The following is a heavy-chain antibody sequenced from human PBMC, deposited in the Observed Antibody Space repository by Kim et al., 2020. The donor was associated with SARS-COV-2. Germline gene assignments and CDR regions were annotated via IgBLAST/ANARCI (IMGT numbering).Heavy chain of an antibody. D-gene: IGHD2-15*01. CDR1: GYTFTSYD. J-gene: IGHJ5*02. V-gene: IGHV1-8*01. Sequence: ASVKVSCKASGYTFTSYDIIWVREATGQGLEWMGWMNPNSGNTGYAQKFQGRVIMTRNTSISTAYIDLSSLRSEDTAVYFCARRRRYCDDNTCSTSAFDPWGQGTLVTVSS. CDR3: ARRRRYCDDNTCSTSAFDP. CDR2: MNPNSGNT.